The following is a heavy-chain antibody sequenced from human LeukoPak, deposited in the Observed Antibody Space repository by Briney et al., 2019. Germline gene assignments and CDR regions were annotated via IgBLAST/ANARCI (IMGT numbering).Heavy chain of an antibody. D-gene: IGHD3-10*01. CDR1: GGSISSYY. CDR2: IYYGGST. Sequence: SETLSLTCTVSGGSISSYYWSWIRQPPGKGLEWIGYIYYGGSTSYNPSLKSRVTISVDTSKNQLSLKLSSVTAADTAVYYCVRDRELNYWGQGTLVTVSS. V-gene: IGHV4-59*01. CDR3: VRDRELNY. J-gene: IGHJ4*02.